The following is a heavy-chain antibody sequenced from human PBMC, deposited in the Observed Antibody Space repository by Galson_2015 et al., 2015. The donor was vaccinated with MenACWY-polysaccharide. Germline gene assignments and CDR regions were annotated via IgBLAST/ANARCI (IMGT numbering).Heavy chain of an antibody. CDR2: IQYDGSKI. CDR3: AREGSRIVFHAFEI. CDR1: GSRFSHSG. J-gene: IGHJ3*02. V-gene: IGHV3-33*01. D-gene: IGHD2-2*01. Sequence: SLRLSCAASGSRFSHSGMHWVRQAPGKGLEWVAVIQYDGSKIVYADSVKGRFTISRDNSKNTVFLEMNTLGVEDTAVYYCAREGSRIVFHAFEIWGQGTMVTVSS.